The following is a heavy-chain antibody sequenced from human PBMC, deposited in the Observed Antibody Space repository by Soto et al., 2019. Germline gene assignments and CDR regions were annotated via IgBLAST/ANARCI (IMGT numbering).Heavy chain of an antibody. D-gene: IGHD3-3*01. CDR3: ARVGGLTSFDY. CDR1: GGTFSSYA. CDR2: IIPIFGTA. V-gene: IGHV1-69*13. Sequence: GASVKVSCKASGGTFSSYAISWVRHAPGQGLEWMGGIIPIFGTANYAQKFQGRVTITADESTSTAYMELSSLRSEDTAVYYCARVGGLTSFDYWGQGTLVTVSS. J-gene: IGHJ4*02.